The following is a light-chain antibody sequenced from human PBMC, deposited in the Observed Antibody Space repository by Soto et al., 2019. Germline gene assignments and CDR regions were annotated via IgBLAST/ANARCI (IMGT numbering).Light chain of an antibody. CDR2: DAS. V-gene: IGKV3-15*01. CDR3: QQYDNCPRT. Sequence: EKVMTHSPATLSVSPWEGATLSSGASQSVRSNVAWYQQKPGQPPRLLIYDASTRATGIPSRFSGSGSGTEFTLTISSLKSEDFAVYYCQQYDNCPRTFDHGTKV. J-gene: IGKJ1*01. CDR1: QSVRSN.